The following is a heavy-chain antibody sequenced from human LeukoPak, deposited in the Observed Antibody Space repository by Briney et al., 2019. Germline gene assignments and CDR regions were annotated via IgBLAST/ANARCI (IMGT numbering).Heavy chain of an antibody. CDR1: GGSFSGYY. J-gene: IGHJ4*02. Sequence: SETLSLTCAVYGGSFSGYYWSWIRQPPGKGLEWIGEINHSGSTNYNPSLKSRVTISVDTSKNQFSLKLSSVTAADTAVYYCVRSDDFWSGYYGYWGQGTLVTVSS. D-gene: IGHD3-3*01. CDR3: VRSDDFWSGYYGY. CDR2: INHSGST. V-gene: IGHV4-34*01.